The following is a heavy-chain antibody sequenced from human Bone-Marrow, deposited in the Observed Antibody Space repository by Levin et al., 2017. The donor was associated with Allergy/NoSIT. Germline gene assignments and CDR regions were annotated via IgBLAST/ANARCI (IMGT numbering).Heavy chain of an antibody. CDR2: IKSKTDGGTT. J-gene: IGHJ4*02. CDR3: TTLTGSGSYYY. CDR1: GFTFSNAW. V-gene: IGHV3-15*01. Sequence: GASVKVSCAASGFTFSNAWMSWVRQAPGKGLEWVGRIKSKTDGGTTDYAAPVKGRFTISRDDSKNTLYLQMNSLKTEDTAVYYCTTLTGSGSYYYWGQGTLVTVSS. D-gene: IGHD3-10*01.